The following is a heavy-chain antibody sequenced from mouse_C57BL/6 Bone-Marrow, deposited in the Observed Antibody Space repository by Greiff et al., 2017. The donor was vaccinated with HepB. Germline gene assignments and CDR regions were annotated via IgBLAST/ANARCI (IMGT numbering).Heavy chain of an antibody. D-gene: IGHD3-3*01. V-gene: IGHV1-59*01. CDR1: GYTFTSYW. CDR3: ARGTVWFAY. CDR2: IDPSDSYT. J-gene: IGHJ3*01. Sequence: VQLQQPGAELVRPGPSVKLSCKASGYTFTSYWMHWVKQRPGQGLEWIGVIDPSDSYTNYNQKFKGKATLTVDTSSSTAYMQLSSLTSEDSAVYYCARGTVWFAYWGQGTLVTVSA.